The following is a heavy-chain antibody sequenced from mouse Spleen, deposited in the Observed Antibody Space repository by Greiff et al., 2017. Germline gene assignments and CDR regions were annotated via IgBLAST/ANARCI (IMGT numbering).Heavy chain of an antibody. V-gene: IGHV14-1*02. CDR2: IDPENGNT. D-gene: IGHD2-1*01. J-gene: IGHJ2*01. CDR1: GFNIKDYY. CDR3: ARLDGNYYFDY. Sequence: VQLQQSGAELVRPGALVKLSCKASGFNIKDYYMHWVKQRPEQGLEWIGWIDPENGNTIYDPKFQGKASITADTSSNTAYLQLSSLTSEDTAVYYCARLDGNYYFDYWGQGTTLTVSS.